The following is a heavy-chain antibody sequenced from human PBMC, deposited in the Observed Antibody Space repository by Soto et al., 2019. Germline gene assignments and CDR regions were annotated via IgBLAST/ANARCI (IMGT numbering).Heavy chain of an antibody. D-gene: IGHD5-18*01. J-gene: IGHJ6*02. CDR3: AKDIGGVDTGNYGMDV. CDR1: GVTSGNNA. CDR2: ISYHGTEK. V-gene: IGHV3-30*18. Sequence: QVQLVESGGGVVQPGMSLRLSCAASGVTSGNNAMPWFARLPGRGLGWLADISYHGTEKGYADSVKGRFTISRDNSKNTLYVQMSSLRPEDTAVYYCAKDIGGVDTGNYGMDVWGQGTTVIVSS.